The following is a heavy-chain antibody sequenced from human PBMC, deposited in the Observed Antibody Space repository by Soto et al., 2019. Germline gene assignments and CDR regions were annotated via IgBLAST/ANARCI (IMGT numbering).Heavy chain of an antibody. CDR1: GDTFSFYT. D-gene: IGHD3-10*01. CDR2: VNPIVSMS. V-gene: IGHV1-69*02. Sequence: QFQLVQSGAEVKKPGSSVKVSCKASGDTFSFYTINWLRQAPGLGLEWMGRVNPIVSMSNYAQKFQGRVTITADKSTNTAYLQLSSLRSEDTAIYYCAASYGSGYRAFDYWGQGALVTVSS. J-gene: IGHJ4*02. CDR3: AASYGSGYRAFDY.